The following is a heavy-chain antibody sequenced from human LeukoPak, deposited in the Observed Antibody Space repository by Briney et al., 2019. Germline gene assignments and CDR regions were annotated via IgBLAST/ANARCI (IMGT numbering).Heavy chain of an antibody. D-gene: IGHD1-14*01. CDR1: GFTFNKYT. J-gene: IGHJ3*02. CDR2: VLYDGSKK. V-gene: IGHV3-30*04. CDR3: ARDNRGGAFDI. Sequence: PGGSLRLSCAASGFTFNKYTMHWVRQAPGKGLEWVGVVLYDGSKKNNADSVKGRFTISRDNSKNMMYVQMNSLRPEDTALYYCARDNRGGAFDIWGQGTMVTVSS.